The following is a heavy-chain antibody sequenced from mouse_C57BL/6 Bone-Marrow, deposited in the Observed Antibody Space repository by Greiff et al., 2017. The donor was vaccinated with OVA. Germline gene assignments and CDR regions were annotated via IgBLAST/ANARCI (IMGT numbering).Heavy chain of an antibody. Sequence: EVQLQQSGPVLVKPGASVKMSCKASGYTFTDYYMNWVKQSHGKSLEWIGVINPYNGGTSYNQKFKGKATLTVDKSSSTAYMELNSLTSEDSAVYYCARRGYSNYDYYAMDYWGQGTSVTVSS. D-gene: IGHD2-5*01. J-gene: IGHJ4*01. CDR2: INPYNGGT. CDR1: GYTFTDYY. CDR3: ARRGYSNYDYYAMDY. V-gene: IGHV1-19*01.